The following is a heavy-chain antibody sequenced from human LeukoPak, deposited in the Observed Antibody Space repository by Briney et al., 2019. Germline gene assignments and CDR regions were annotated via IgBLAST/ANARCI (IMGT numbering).Heavy chain of an antibody. D-gene: IGHD2-2*01. CDR3: ATPPNIVVVPAASDAFDI. CDR2: IYPGDSDT. CDR1: GYSFTSYW. V-gene: IGHV5-51*01. J-gene: IGHJ3*02. Sequence: GESLKISCKGSGYSFTSYWIGWVRQMPGKALEWMGIIYPGDSDTRYSPSFQGQVTISADKAISTAYLQWSSLKASDTAMYYCATPPNIVVVPAASDAFDIWGQGTMVTVSS.